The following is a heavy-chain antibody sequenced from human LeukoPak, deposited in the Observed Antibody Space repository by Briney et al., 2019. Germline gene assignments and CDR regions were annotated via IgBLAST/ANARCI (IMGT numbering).Heavy chain of an antibody. CDR3: AREGLLWFGELLSYYYYGMDV. CDR2: INPNSGCT. V-gene: IGHV1-2*02. J-gene: IGHJ6*02. Sequence: ASVKVSCKASGYTFTGYYMHWVRQAPGQGLEWMGWINPNSGCTNYAQKFQGRVTMTRDTSISTAYMELSRLRSDDTAVYYCAREGLLWFGELLSYYYYGMDVWGQGTTVTVSS. CDR1: GYTFTGYY. D-gene: IGHD3-10*01.